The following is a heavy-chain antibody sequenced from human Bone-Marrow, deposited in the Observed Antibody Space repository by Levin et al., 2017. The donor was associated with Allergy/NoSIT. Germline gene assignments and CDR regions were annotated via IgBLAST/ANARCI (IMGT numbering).Heavy chain of an antibody. CDR3: ARGFLSY. Sequence: GASVKVSCKASGYTFTSYYMHWVRQAPGQGLEWMGIINPSGGKTTYAQKFQGRITMTRDTSTSTVYMELSSLISGDTAVYYCARGFLSYWGQGTLVTVSS. J-gene: IGHJ4*02. V-gene: IGHV1-46*01. CDR2: INPSGGKT. CDR1: GYTFTSYY.